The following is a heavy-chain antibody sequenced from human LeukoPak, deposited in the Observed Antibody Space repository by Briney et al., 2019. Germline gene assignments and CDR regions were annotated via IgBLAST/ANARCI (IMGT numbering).Heavy chain of an antibody. V-gene: IGHV4-30-4*01. CDR3: ARALAHCSGGSCYYGAFDI. CDR2: IYYSGST. D-gene: IGHD2-15*01. Sequence: SETLSLTCTVSSGSISSGDYFWRWIRQPPGKGLEWIGHIYYSGSTYYKPSLKSRVTISVDTSKNQFSLNLRSVTAADTAVYFCARALAHCSGGSCYYGAFDIRGQGTTVTVSS. J-gene: IGHJ3*02. CDR1: SGSISSGDYF.